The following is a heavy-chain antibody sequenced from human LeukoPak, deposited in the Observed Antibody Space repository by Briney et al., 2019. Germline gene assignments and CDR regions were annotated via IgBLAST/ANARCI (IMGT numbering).Heavy chain of an antibody. D-gene: IGHD5-12*01. CDR2: ITNDGSRQ. J-gene: IGHJ4*02. V-gene: IGHV3-30*18. CDR3: AKGRRSGFADY. CDR1: IFVFSEYY. Sequence: GGSLRLSCEASIFVFSEYYKHWVRLAPGKGLEWLAVITNDGSRQFYADSVKGRFTVSRDNSKSLLFLQMESLRHDDTGIYYCAKGRRSGFADYWGQGALVTVSS.